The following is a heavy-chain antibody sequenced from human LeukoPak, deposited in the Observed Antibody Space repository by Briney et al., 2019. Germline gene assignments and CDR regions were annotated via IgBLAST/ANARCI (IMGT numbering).Heavy chain of an antibody. CDR3: ARGPLVKDAFDI. V-gene: IGHV4-61*02. D-gene: IGHD3-9*01. J-gene: IGHJ3*02. CDR1: GNSISSGDNY. CDR2: IYTSGST. Sequence: PSQTLSLTCTVSGNSISSGDNYWSWIRQPAGKGLEWIGRIYTSGSTNYNPSLKSRVTISVDTSKSQFSLKLSSVTAADTAVYYCARGPLVKDAFDIWGQGTMVTASS.